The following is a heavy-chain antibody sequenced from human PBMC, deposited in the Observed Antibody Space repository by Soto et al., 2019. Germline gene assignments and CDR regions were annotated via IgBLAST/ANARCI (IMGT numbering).Heavy chain of an antibody. J-gene: IGHJ4*02. V-gene: IGHV3-33*01. CDR2: IWYYGSYI. CDR1: GFTFSNYG. D-gene: IGHD5-12*01. CDR3: ARDSGVVAPTFDY. Sequence: PGGSLRLSCAASGFTFSNYGMHWVRQAPGKGLEWVAVIWYYGSYISYADSVKGRFTISRVDSKNTLFLQMNSLRAEDTAVYYCARDSGVVAPTFDYWGQGTRVTVSS.